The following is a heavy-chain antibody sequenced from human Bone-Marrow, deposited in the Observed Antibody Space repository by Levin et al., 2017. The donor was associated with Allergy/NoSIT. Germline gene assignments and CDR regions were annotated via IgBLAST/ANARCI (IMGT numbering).Heavy chain of an antibody. V-gene: IGHV4-39*07. CDR2: IYYIGTT. CDR1: GDSLSRSLYY. CDR3: ASEGTPQSWDW. Sequence: KAGGSLRLSCSVSGDSLSRSLYYWVWIRQPPGKGLEWIGSIYYIGTTYYNPSLKSRVTVSVDTSKNQFSLRLKNVTAADTAVYYCASEGTPQSWDWWGRGILVTVSS. D-gene: IGHD1-14*01. J-gene: IGHJ4*02.